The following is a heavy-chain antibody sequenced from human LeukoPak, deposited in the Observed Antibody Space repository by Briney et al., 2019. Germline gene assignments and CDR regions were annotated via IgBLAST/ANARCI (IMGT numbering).Heavy chain of an antibody. CDR2: IIPIFGTA. Sequence: SVKVSCKASGYTFTSYGISWVRQAPGQGLEWMGGIIPIFGTANYAQKFQGRVTITADESTSTAYMELSSLRSEDTAVYYCARGDYYDSSGYYYFDYWGQGTLVTVSS. J-gene: IGHJ4*02. CDR3: ARGDYYDSSGYYYFDY. V-gene: IGHV1-69*13. CDR1: GYTFTSYG. D-gene: IGHD3-22*01.